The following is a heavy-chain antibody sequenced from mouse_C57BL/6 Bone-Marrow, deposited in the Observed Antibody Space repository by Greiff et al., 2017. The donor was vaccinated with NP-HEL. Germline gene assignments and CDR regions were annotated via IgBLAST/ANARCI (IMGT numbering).Heavy chain of an antibody. V-gene: IGHV2-6-1*01. CDR3: ARHDPYGSSGYFDV. D-gene: IGHD1-1*01. CDR1: GFSLTSYG. CDR2: IWSDGST. J-gene: IGHJ1*03. Sequence: QVQLKESGPGLVAPSQSLSITCTVSGFSLTSYGVHWVRQPPGKGLEWLVVIWSDGSTTYNSALKSRLSISKDNSKSQVFLKMNSLHTDDTAMDYCARHDPYGSSGYFDVWGTGTTVTVSS.